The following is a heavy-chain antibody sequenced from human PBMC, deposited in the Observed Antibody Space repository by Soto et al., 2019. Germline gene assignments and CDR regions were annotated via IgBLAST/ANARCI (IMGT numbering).Heavy chain of an antibody. Sequence: VGSLRLSCAASGFTFSSYSMNWVRQAPGKGLEWVSSISSSSSYIYYADSVKGRFTISRDNAMNSLYLQMNSLRAEDTAVYYCATLGEFDPWGQGTLVTVSS. D-gene: IGHD3-16*01. CDR3: ATLGEFDP. CDR1: GFTFSSYS. J-gene: IGHJ5*02. CDR2: ISSSSSYI. V-gene: IGHV3-21*01.